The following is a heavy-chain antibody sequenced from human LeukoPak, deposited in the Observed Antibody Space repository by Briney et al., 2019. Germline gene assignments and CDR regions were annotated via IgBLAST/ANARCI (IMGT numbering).Heavy chain of an antibody. J-gene: IGHJ4*02. CDR2: ISGSGGST. CDR3: AKYLGFREPLGAYYFDY. V-gene: IGHV3-23*01. Sequence: PGGSLRLSCAASGFTFSSYAMSWVRQAPGQGLEWGSGISGSGGSTYYADSVKGRFTISRDNSKNTLYLQMNSLRAEDTAVYYCAKYLGFREPLGAYYFDYWGQGTLVTVSS. D-gene: IGHD3-10*01. CDR1: GFTFSSYA.